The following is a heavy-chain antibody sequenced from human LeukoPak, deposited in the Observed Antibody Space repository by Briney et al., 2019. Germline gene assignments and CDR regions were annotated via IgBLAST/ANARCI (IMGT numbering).Heavy chain of an antibody. Sequence: ASVKVSCKASGYTFTSNYIHWVRQAPGQGLEWMGMIYPRDGSTSYAQKFQGRVTVTRDTSTSTVHMELSGLRSEDTAVCYCARDQEGFDCWGQGTLVTVSS. CDR2: IYPRDGST. J-gene: IGHJ4*02. V-gene: IGHV1-46*01. CDR1: GYTFTSNY. CDR3: ARDQEGFDC.